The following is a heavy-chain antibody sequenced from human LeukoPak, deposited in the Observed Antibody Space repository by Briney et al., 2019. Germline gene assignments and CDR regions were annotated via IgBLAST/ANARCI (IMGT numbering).Heavy chain of an antibody. CDR2: IKQDGSEK. CDR3: ARMYYYDSSGYPTLTYWYFDL. J-gene: IGHJ2*01. Sequence: GGSLRLSCAGSGFTFSSYWMTWVRQAPGKGLEWVANIKQDGSEKNYVDSVRGRFTISRDNAKNSLYLQMNSLRAEDTALYYCARMYYYDSSGYPTLTYWYFDLWGRGTLVTVSS. CDR1: GFTFSSYW. D-gene: IGHD3-22*01. V-gene: IGHV3-7*03.